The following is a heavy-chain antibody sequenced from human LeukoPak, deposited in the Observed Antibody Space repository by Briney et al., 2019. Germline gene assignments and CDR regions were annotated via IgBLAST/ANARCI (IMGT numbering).Heavy chain of an antibody. CDR2: IKQDGSEK. D-gene: IGHD6-13*01. CDR3: AREIAAAGLIGFWFDP. V-gene: IGHV3-7*01. CDR1: GFTFSGYW. Sequence: GGSLRLSCAASGFTFSGYWMSWVRQAPGKGLEWVANIKQDGSEKYYVDSVKGRFTISRDNAKNSLYLQMNSLRAEDTAVYYCAREIAAAGLIGFWFDPWGQGTLVTVSS. J-gene: IGHJ5*02.